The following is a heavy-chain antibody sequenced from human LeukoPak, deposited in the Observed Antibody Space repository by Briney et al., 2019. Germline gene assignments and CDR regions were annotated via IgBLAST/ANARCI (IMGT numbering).Heavy chain of an antibody. Sequence: GGSLRLSCAASGFTFSTYSMNWVRQAPGKGLEWVSSISSNSRYIYYADSVKGRFTISRDNAKNSLYLQMNSLRAEDTAVYYCARGVRGVGNFDYWGQGTLVTVSS. V-gene: IGHV3-21*01. J-gene: IGHJ4*02. CDR3: ARGVRGVGNFDY. D-gene: IGHD3-10*01. CDR1: GFTFSTYS. CDR2: ISSNSRYI.